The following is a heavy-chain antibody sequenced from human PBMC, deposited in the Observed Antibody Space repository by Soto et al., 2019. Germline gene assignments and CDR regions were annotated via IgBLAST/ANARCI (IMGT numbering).Heavy chain of an antibody. CDR1: GGTFSSYA. J-gene: IGHJ4*02. D-gene: IGHD3-22*01. CDR3: ARVDSTYYYDSSGYYYPPPLDY. Sequence: ALVKVSCKASGGTFSSYAISWVRQAPGQGLEWMGGIIPIFGTANYAQKFQGRVTITADESTSTAYMELSSLRSEDTAVYYCARVDSTYYYDSSGYYYPPPLDYWGQGTLVTVSS. CDR2: IIPIFGTA. V-gene: IGHV1-69*13.